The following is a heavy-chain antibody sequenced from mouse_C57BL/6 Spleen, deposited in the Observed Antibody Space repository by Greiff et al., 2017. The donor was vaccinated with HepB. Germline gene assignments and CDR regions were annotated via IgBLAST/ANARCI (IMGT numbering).Heavy chain of an antibody. V-gene: IGHV1-55*01. CDR3: ARVLRYYFDY. CDR1: GYTFTSDW. J-gene: IGHJ2*01. Sequence: VQLQQPGAELVKPGTSVKMSCKASGYTFTSDWITWVKQRPGQGLEWIGDIYPGSGSTNYNEKLKSQATLTVDTSSSTAYMQLSSLTSEDSAVYYCARVLRYYFDYWGQGTTLTVSS. CDR2: IYPGSGST. D-gene: IGHD1-1*01.